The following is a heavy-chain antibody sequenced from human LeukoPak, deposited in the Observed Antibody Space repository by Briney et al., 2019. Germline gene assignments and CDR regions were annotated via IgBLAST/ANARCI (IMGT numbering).Heavy chain of an antibody. CDR1: GGSISSGDYY. J-gene: IGHJ4*02. V-gene: IGHV4-30-4*01. CDR3: ARDISTDYGSSGYSGH. D-gene: IGHD3-22*01. Sequence: SQTLSLTCTVSGGSISSGDYYWRWIRQPPGKGLEWSGYIYYSGSTYYNPSLKSRVTISVDTSKTQFSLKLRSLTAADTAVYYCARDISTDYGSSGYSGHWGEGALGSVSS. CDR2: IYYSGST.